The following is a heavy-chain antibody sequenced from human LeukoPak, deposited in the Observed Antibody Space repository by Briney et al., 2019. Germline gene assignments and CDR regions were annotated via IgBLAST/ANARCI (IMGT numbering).Heavy chain of an antibody. Sequence: GGSLRLSCAGSGFTFRSYWMSWVRQAPGKGLEWVANIKQDGSEKYYVDSVKGRFTISRDNAENSLYLQMNSLRAEDTAVYYCARTAVSGTFHLDYWGQGTLVTVSS. CDR1: GFTFRSYW. CDR2: IKQDGSEK. CDR3: ARTAVSGTFHLDY. J-gene: IGHJ4*02. V-gene: IGHV3-7*01. D-gene: IGHD6-19*01.